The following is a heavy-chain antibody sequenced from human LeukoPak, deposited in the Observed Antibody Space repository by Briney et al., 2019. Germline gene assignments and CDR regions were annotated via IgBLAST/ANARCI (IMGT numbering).Heavy chain of an antibody. CDR3: ARTGSTVTMLYPFDH. J-gene: IGHJ4*02. CDR2: IYYSGST. CDR1: GGSIRSYY. Sequence: SETLSLTCTVSGGSIRSYYWSWIRQPPGKGLEWIGYIYYSGSTNYNPSLKSRISISVDTSKNQFSLKLSSVTAADTAVYYCARTGSTVTMLYPFDHWGQGTLVTVSS. V-gene: IGHV4-59*01. D-gene: IGHD4-17*01.